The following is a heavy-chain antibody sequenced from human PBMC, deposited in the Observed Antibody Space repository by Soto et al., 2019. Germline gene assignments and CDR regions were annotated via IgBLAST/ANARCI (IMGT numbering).Heavy chain of an antibody. J-gene: IGHJ5*02. D-gene: IGHD2-15*01. Sequence: QVQLQESGPGLVKPSETLSLTCTVSGASINSYYWSWIRQAPGKALEWIGYAYYTGSTNYNPFLKRRVSMSVDTSKSQVSLKRNSVTAADTAVYYCARTYCSGGNCYPGGNWFDPWGQGTLVTVSS. CDR2: AYYTGST. V-gene: IGHV4-59*01. CDR3: ARTYCSGGNCYPGGNWFDP. CDR1: GASINSYY.